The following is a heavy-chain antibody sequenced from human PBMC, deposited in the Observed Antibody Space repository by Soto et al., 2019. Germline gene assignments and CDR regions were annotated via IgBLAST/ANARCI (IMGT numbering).Heavy chain of an antibody. V-gene: IGHV3-74*01. Sequence: GGSLRLSCAASGFTFSSYWMHWVRQAPGKGLVWVSRINSDGSSTSYADSVKGRFTISRDNAKNTLYLQMNSLRAEDTAVYYCARRADYGDYNYYYYYYMDVWGKGTTVTVSS. J-gene: IGHJ6*03. CDR1: GFTFSSYW. CDR2: INSDGSST. D-gene: IGHD4-17*01. CDR3: ARRADYGDYNYYYYYYMDV.